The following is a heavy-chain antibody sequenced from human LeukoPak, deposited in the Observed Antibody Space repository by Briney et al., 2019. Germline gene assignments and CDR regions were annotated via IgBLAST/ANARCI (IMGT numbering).Heavy chain of an antibody. V-gene: IGHV4-61*02. CDR2: IYTSGST. CDR3: ARGGTYYYDSSGSPKPFDP. CDR1: GGSISSGSYY. Sequence: PSQTLSLTCTVSGGSISSGSYYWSWIRQPAGKGLGWIGRIYTSGSTNYNPSLKSRVTISVDTSKNQFSLKLSSVTAADTAVYYCARGGTYYYDSSGSPKPFDPWGQGTLVTVSS. J-gene: IGHJ5*02. D-gene: IGHD3-22*01.